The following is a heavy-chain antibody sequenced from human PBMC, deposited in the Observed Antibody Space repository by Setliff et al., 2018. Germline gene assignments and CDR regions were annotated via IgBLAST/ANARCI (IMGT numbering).Heavy chain of an antibody. V-gene: IGHV3-30*02. CDR1: GLTFSSYG. J-gene: IGHJ4*02. Sequence: GGSLRLSCAASGLTFSSYGMHWVRQAPGKGLEWVALIWYDGTNKYYADSVKGRFTISRDSSKNTLYLQMNGLRAEDTAVYCCAREPFPYYFDYWGQGTLVTVSS. CDR2: IWYDGTNK. CDR3: AREPFPYYFDY.